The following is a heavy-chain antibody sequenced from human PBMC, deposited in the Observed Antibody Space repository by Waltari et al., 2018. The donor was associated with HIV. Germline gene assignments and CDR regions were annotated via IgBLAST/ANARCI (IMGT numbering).Heavy chain of an antibody. CDR3: AGNYYDSSGPPHAFDI. D-gene: IGHD3-22*01. CDR1: GYTFTGYY. CDR2: INPNSGGT. Sequence: QVQLVQSGAEVKKPGASVKVSCKASGYTFTGYYMHWVRQAPGQGLEWMGRINPNSGGTNDAQKFQGRVTMTRDTSTSTAYMELSRLRSDDTAVYYCAGNYYDSSGPPHAFDIWGQGTMVTVSS. J-gene: IGHJ3*02. V-gene: IGHV1-2*06.